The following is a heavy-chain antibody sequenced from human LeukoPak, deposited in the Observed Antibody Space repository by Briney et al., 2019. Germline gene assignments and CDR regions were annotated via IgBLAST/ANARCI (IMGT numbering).Heavy chain of an antibody. CDR2: INHSGST. J-gene: IGHJ6*02. Sequence: SETLSLTCAVYGGSFSGYYWSWIRQPPGKGLEWIGEINHSGSTNYNPSLKSRVTISVDTSKNQFSLKLSSVTAADTAVYYCASLKVRGSYYYGMDVWGQGTTVTVSS. CDR3: ASLKVRGSYYYGMDV. V-gene: IGHV4-34*01. CDR1: GGSFSGYY. D-gene: IGHD3-10*01.